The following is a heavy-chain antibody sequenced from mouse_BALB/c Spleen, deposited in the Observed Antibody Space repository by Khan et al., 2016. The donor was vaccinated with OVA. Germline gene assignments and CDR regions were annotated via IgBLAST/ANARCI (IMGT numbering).Heavy chain of an antibody. V-gene: IGHV1-4*01. CDR1: GYTFTSYT. CDR2: INPSSGYT. CDR3: ARTDER. J-gene: IGHJ2*01. Sequence: QVQLKESGAELARPGASVKMSCKASGYTFTSYTMHWVNQRPGQGLEWIGYINPSSGYTNYNQKFKDKATLTADKSSSTAYIQLSSLTSEDSAIYYCARTDERWGQGTTLTVSS. D-gene: IGHD2-3*01.